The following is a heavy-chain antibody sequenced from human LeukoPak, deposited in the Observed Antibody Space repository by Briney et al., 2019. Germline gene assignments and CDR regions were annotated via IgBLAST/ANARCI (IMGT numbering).Heavy chain of an antibody. CDR2: INSDGSGT. D-gene: IGHD1-26*01. Sequence: GGSLRLSCAASGFTFSSYWMHWVRQAPGKGLVWVSGINSDGSGTNYADSVKGRFTISRDNAKNTLYLQMNSLRAEDTAVYYCARARSGSYDYWGQGTLVTVSS. V-gene: IGHV3-74*01. CDR3: ARARSGSYDY. J-gene: IGHJ4*02. CDR1: GFTFSSYW.